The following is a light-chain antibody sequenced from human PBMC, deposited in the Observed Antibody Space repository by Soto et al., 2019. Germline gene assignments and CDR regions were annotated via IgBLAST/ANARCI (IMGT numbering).Light chain of an antibody. Sequence: LTPPPSASGTPGQRVTISCSGSSSNIGSNTVNWYQQLPGTAPKLLIYSNNQRPSGVPDRFSGSKSGTSASLAISGLQSEDEADYYCAAWDDSLNGYVFGTGTKVTVL. V-gene: IGLV1-44*01. CDR2: SNN. CDR3: AAWDDSLNGYV. J-gene: IGLJ1*01. CDR1: SSNIGSNT.